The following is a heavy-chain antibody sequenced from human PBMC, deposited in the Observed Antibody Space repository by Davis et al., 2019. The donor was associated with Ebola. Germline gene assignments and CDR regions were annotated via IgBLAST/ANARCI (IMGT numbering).Heavy chain of an antibody. CDR3: AGYREYFDS. CDR2: INTDTGDP. D-gene: IGHD3-16*02. V-gene: IGHV7-4-1*02. J-gene: IGHJ4*02. CDR1: GYTFTSYY. Sequence: ASVKVSCKASGYTFTSYYMHWVRQAPGQGLEWMGWINTDTGDPTYAQGFTGRFVFSLDSSVRTAYLQISSLKAEDTAVYYCAGYREYFDSWGQGTLVTVSS.